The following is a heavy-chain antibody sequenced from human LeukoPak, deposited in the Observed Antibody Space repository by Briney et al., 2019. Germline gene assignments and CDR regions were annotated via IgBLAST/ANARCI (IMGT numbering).Heavy chain of an antibody. CDR3: ARGSAAAGSDKLNWFDP. D-gene: IGHD6-13*01. Sequence: PSETLSLTCTVSGGSISSGDYYWSWIRQPPGKGLEWIGYIYYSGSTYYKPSLKSRVTISVDTSKNQFSLKLSSVTAADTAVYYCARGSAAAGSDKLNWFDPWGQGTLVTVSS. CDR1: GGSISSGDYY. V-gene: IGHV4-30-4*01. CDR2: IYYSGST. J-gene: IGHJ5*02.